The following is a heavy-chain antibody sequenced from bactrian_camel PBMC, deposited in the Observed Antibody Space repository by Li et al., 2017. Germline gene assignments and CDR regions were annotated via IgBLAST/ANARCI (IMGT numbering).Heavy chain of an antibody. CDR1: EYEGSSNC. V-gene: IGHV3S6*01. D-gene: IGHD5*01. J-gene: IGHJ4*01. CDR2: IGSDGST. Sequence: HVQLVESGGGSVQAGGSLRLSCVLSEYEGSSNCLGWIRQAQGMEREEVSVIGSDGSTAYTDSVKGRFTISKARGVTNLYLQMNSLKPEDSAMYYCAAYLTTWRQSPLTSEYKFWGQGTQVTVS. CDR3: AAYLTTWRQSPLTSEYKF.